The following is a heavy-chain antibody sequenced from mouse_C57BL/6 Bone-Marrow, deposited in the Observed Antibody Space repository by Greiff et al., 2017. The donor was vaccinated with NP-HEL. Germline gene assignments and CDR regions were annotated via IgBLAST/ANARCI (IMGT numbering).Heavy chain of an antibody. CDR1: GFNIKDDY. CDR3: TTGGSSTYAMDY. Sequence: DVKLQESGAELVRPGASVKLSCTVSGFNIKDDYMHWVKQRPEQGLEWIGWIDPENGDTDYASKFQGKATITADTSSNTAYLQLSSLTSEDTAVYYCTTGGSSTYAMDYWGQGTSVTVSS. D-gene: IGHD1-1*01. V-gene: IGHV14-4*01. CDR2: IDPENGDT. J-gene: IGHJ4*01.